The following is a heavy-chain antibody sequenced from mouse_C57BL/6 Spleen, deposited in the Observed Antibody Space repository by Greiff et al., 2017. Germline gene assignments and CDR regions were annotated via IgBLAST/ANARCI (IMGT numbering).Heavy chain of an antibody. CDR2: ISDGGSYT. Sequence: EVHLVESGGGLVKPGGSLKLSCAASGFTFSSYAMSWVRQTPEKRLEWVATISDGGSYTYYPDNVKGRFTISRGNAKNNLYLQMSHLKSEDTAMYYCARDGNYYGSTLFAYWGQGTLVTVSA. D-gene: IGHD1-1*01. CDR1: GFTFSSYA. V-gene: IGHV5-4*01. CDR3: ARDGNYYGSTLFAY. J-gene: IGHJ3*01.